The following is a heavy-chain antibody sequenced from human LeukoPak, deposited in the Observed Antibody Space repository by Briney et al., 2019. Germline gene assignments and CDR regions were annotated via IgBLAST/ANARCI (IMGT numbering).Heavy chain of an antibody. D-gene: IGHD3-22*01. J-gene: IGHJ4*02. CDR2: FDPEDGET. CDR3: ATTYYYDSSGYWALGY. Sequence: ASVKVSCKVSGYTLTELSMHWVRQAPGKGLEWMGGFDPEDGETIYAQKFQGRVTMTEDTSTDTAYMELSGLRSEDAAVYYCATTYYYDSSGYWALGYWGQGTLVTVSS. CDR1: GYTLTELS. V-gene: IGHV1-24*01.